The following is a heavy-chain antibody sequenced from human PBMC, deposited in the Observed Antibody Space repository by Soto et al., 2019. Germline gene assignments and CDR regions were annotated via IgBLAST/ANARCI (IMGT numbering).Heavy chain of an antibody. J-gene: IGHJ6*02. D-gene: IGHD2-2*02. CDR2: ISSVDNYI. CDR1: GFTFISHS. CDR3: ARSRYCSSTSCFTFTTHYYYFGMDV. V-gene: IGHV3-21*06. Sequence: PWGSLRLSCEASGFTFISHSINCVRHSPFKWLEWVSSISSVDNYIYYADSVKGRFTISRDNAKNSLLLQMDSLRAEDTAVYYCARSRYCSSTSCFTFTTHYYYFGMDVWGQGTTVTVSS.